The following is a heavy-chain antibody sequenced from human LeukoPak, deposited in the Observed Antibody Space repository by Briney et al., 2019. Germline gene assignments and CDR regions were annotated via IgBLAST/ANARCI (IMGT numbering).Heavy chain of an antibody. CDR1: GFTFSSYG. V-gene: IGHV3-30*02. J-gene: IGHJ4*02. CDR2: IRYDGSNK. CDR3: AKDRGQLVPFDY. D-gene: IGHD6-6*01. Sequence: GGSLRLSCATSGFTFSSYGMHWVRQAPGKGLEWVAFIRYDGSNKYYADSVKGRFTISRDNSKNTLYLQMNSLRAEDTAVYYCAKDRGQLVPFDYWGQGTLVTVSS.